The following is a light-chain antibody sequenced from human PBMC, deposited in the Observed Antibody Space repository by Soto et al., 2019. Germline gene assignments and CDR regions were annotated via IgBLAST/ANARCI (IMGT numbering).Light chain of an antibody. V-gene: IGKV3-20*01. J-gene: IGKJ4*01. CDR1: QSVSASN. Sequence: EIVLTQSPGTLSFSAGERATLSCRASQSVSASNIVWYQQRPGPATRLLIYGASTRATGIAVRFSGSGSETDITLTISRLEAEDFAVYYCQLYSSSPIFGGGTKVEI. CDR3: QLYSSSPI. CDR2: GAS.